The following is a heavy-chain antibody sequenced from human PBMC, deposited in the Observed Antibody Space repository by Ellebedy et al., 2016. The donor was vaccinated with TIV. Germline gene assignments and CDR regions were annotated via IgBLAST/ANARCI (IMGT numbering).Heavy chain of an antibody. D-gene: IGHD5-12*01. CDR2: ISSSSSII. J-gene: IGHJ4*02. CDR1: GFTVSSNY. Sequence: PGGSLRLSCAASGFTVSSNYMNWVRQAPGKGLEWVSYISSSSSIIYYADSVKGRFTISRDNAKNSLYLQMNSLRDEDTAVYYCARTRGVLGYSGYGPGPFDYWGQGTLVTVSS. CDR3: ARTRGVLGYSGYGPGPFDY. V-gene: IGHV3-48*02.